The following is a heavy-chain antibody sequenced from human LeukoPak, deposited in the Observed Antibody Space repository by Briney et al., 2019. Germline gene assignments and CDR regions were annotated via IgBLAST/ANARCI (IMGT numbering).Heavy chain of an antibody. Sequence: SETLSLTCTVSRDSISRGSYYWGWFRQPPGKGLEWIGTIYYSGSTYYNPSLKSRVTISVDTAKNYFSLSLRSVTAADTALYYCARQDYVSSYFDPWGQGTLVTVSS. D-gene: IGHD4-17*01. CDR2: IYYSGST. J-gene: IGHJ5*02. CDR1: RDSISRGSYY. CDR3: ARQDYVSSYFDP. V-gene: IGHV4-39*01.